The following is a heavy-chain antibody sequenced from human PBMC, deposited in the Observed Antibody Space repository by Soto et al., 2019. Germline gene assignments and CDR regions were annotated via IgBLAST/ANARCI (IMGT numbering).Heavy chain of an antibody. V-gene: IGHV1-69*02. CDR3: ATGYSYGRPIDY. J-gene: IGHJ4*02. Sequence: GASVQVSCKASGGTFSSYTISWVRQAPGQGLEWMGRIIPILGIANYAQKFQGRVTITADKSTSTAYMELSSLRSEDTAVYYCATGYSYGRPIDYWGQGTLVTVSS. D-gene: IGHD5-18*01. CDR2: IIPILGIA. CDR1: GGTFSSYT.